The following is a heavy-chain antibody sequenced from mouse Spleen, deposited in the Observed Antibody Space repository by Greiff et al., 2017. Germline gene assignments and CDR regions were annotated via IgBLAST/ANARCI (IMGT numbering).Heavy chain of an antibody. CDR3: VRHGYYDGYYFDY. V-gene: IGHV10-1*01. CDR1: GFSFNTYA. J-gene: IGHJ2*01. CDR2: IRSKSNNYAT. Sequence: EVQLVESGGGLVQPKGSLKLSCAASGFSFNTYAMNWVRQAPGKGLEWVARIRSKSNNYATYYADSVKDRFTISRDDSESMLYLQMNNLKTEDTAMYYCVRHGYYDGYYFDYWGQGTTLTVSS. D-gene: IGHD2-3*01.